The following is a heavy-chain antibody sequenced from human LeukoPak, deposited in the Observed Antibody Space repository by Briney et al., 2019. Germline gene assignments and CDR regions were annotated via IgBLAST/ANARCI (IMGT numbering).Heavy chain of an antibody. CDR1: GFTVSSNY. CDR2: IYSGGST. CDR3: ASPFPGETKNEYYYYGMDV. V-gene: IGHV3-66*01. Sequence: PGVSLRLSCAASGFTVSSNYMSWVRQAPGKGLEWVSVIYSGGSTYYADSVKGRFTISRDNSKNTLYLQMNSLRAEDTAVYYCASPFPGETKNEYYYYGMDVWGQGTTVTVSS. D-gene: IGHD1-1*01. J-gene: IGHJ6*02.